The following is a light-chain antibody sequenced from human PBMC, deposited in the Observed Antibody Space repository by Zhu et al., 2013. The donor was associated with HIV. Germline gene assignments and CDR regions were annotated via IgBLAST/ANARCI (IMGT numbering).Light chain of an antibody. CDR1: QGISNY. CDR3: QQYDDLPPIT. V-gene: IGKV1-16*02. Sequence: DIQLTQSPSSLSASVGDRITITCRASQGISNYLAWFQQKPGKAPRSLIYAASTLQSGVPAYFSGSGSETDFTLTINSLQPEDFATYYCQQYDDLPPITFGQGTRVEVK. CDR2: AAS. J-gene: IGKJ5*01.